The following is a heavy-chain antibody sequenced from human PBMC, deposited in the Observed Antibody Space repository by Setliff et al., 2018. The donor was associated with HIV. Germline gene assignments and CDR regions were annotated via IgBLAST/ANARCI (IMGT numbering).Heavy chain of an antibody. J-gene: IGHJ5*02. V-gene: IGHV1-46*01. CDR3: AKDITGPAINSGRIKNVFDP. Sequence: GASVKVSCKPSGYSFTNHYMHWVRQAPGQGLEWMGVINPTGGSTRNTQKFQGRVAMTRDTSTCTVYMELRSLRSEDTVVYYCAKDITGPAINSGRIKNVFDPWGEGTLVTVSS. CDR1: GYSFTNHY. D-gene: IGHD6-19*01. CDR2: INPTGGST.